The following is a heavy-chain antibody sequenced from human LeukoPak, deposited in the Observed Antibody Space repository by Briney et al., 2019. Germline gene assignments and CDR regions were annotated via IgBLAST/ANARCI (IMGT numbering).Heavy chain of an antibody. J-gene: IGHJ4*02. D-gene: IGHD2-8*02. Sequence: SETLSLTCAVYGGSFSGYYWSWIRPPPGKGLEWIGEINHSGSTNYNPSLKSRVTISVDTSKNQFSLKLTSVTAADTALYYCARVTGLYYFDYWGQGTLVTVSS. CDR2: INHSGST. CDR3: ARVTGLYYFDY. CDR1: GGSFSGYY. V-gene: IGHV4-34*01.